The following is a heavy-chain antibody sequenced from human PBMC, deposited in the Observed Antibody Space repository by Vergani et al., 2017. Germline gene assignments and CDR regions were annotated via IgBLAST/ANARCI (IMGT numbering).Heavy chain of an antibody. CDR2: IYYSGST. CDR3: ARWIAAAGIYFDY. Sequence: QVQLVESGGGLVKPGGSLRLSCAASGFTFSDYYMSWIRQAPGKGLEWIGSIYYSGSTYYNPSLKSRVTISVDTSKNQFSLKLSSVTASDTAVYYCARWIAAAGIYFDYWGQGTLVTVSS. V-gene: IGHV4-38-2*01. D-gene: IGHD6-13*01. CDR1: GFTFSDYY. J-gene: IGHJ4*02.